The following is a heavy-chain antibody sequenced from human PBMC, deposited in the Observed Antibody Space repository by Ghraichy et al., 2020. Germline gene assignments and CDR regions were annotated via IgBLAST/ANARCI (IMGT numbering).Heavy chain of an antibody. CDR2: ISGSGGST. CDR1: GFTFSSYA. Sequence: GGSLRLSCAASGFTFSSYAMSWVRQAPGKGLEWVSAISGSGGSTYYADSVKGRFTISRDNSKNTLYLQMNSLRAEDKAVYYCAKDRIGRFRDSSGYYYDYWGQGTLVTVSS. V-gene: IGHV3-23*01. CDR3: AKDRIGRFRDSSGYYYDY. D-gene: IGHD3-22*01. J-gene: IGHJ4*02.